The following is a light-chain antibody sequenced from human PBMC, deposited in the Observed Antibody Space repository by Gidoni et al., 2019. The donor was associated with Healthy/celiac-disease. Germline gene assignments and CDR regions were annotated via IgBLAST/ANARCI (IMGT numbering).Light chain of an antibody. CDR1: SSDVGGYNY. CDR3: SSYTSSSTYVV. J-gene: IGLJ2*01. V-gene: IGLV2-14*01. CDR2: EVS. Sequence: QSALTQPASVSGSPGQSLTLSCTGTSSDVGGYNYASWYQQHPGKAPKLMIYEVSNRPSGVSNRFSGSKSGNTASLTISGLQAEDEADYYCSSYTSSSTYVVFGGGTKLTVL.